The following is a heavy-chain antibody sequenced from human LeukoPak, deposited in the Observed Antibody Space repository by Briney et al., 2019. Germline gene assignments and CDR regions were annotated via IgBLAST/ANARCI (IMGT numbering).Heavy chain of an antibody. Sequence: GGSLRLSCAASGFTFSIYDMHWVRQATGKGLEWVSGIDTADDTYYAGSVKGRFTISRENAKNSLCLQMNSLRAGDTAVYYCARVLTVRSGGYDAFDIWGQGTMVTVSS. J-gene: IGHJ3*02. D-gene: IGHD6-25*01. CDR1: GFTFSIYD. V-gene: IGHV3-13*01. CDR2: IDTADDT. CDR3: ARVLTVRSGGYDAFDI.